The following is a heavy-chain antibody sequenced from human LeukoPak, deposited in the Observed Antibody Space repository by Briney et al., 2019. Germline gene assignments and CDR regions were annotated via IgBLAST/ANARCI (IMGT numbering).Heavy chain of an antibody. V-gene: IGHV5-51*01. D-gene: IGHD3-9*01. Sequence: GESLKISCKGSGYSFTSYWIGWVRQMPGKGLGWMGIIYPGDSDTRYSPSFQGQVTISADKSISTAYLQWSSLKASDTAMYYCARRVGDILTGYSPDYWGQGTLVTVSS. CDR3: ARRVGDILTGYSPDY. CDR2: IYPGDSDT. CDR1: GYSFTSYW. J-gene: IGHJ4*02.